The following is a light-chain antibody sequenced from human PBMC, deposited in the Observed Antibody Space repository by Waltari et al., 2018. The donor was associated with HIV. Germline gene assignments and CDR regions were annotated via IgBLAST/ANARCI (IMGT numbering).Light chain of an antibody. Sequence: QSALTQPPSVSGSLGQSVTISCTATSSDVGNDNEVSWYQQSPGTAPKLMIYDVSNRPSGVPDRFSGSKSGNTASLTISGLQAEDEADYYCSSFTTSITVVFGGGTKLTVL. CDR2: DVS. CDR1: SSDVGNDNE. J-gene: IGLJ2*01. CDR3: SSFTTSITVV. V-gene: IGLV2-18*02.